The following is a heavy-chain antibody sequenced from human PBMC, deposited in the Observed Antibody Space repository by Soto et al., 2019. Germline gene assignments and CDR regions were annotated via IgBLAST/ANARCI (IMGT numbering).Heavy chain of an antibody. CDR2: IYYSGST. D-gene: IGHD5-18*01. CDR1: GGSISSYY. Sequence: NPSETLSLTCTVSGGSISSYYWSWIRQPPGKGLEWIGYIYYSGSTNYNPSLKSRVTISVDTSKNQFSLKLSSVTAADTAVYYCARRLGTAMAGYYYYYMDVWGKGTTVTVSS. V-gene: IGHV4-59*08. CDR3: ARRLGTAMAGYYYYYMDV. J-gene: IGHJ6*03.